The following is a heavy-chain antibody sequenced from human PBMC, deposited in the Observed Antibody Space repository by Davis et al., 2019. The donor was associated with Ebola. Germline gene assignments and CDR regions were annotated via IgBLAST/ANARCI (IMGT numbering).Heavy chain of an antibody. Sequence: PSETLSLTCTVSGYSISSGYYWGWIRQPPGKGLEWIGSIYHSGSTYYNPSLKSRVTISVDTSQNQFSLKLSSVTAAETAVYYCAKALDGYNYHYFDYWGQGTLVTVSS. D-gene: IGHD5-24*01. J-gene: IGHJ4*02. CDR3: AKALDGYNYHYFDY. CDR1: GYSISSGYY. V-gene: IGHV4-38-2*02. CDR2: IYHSGST.